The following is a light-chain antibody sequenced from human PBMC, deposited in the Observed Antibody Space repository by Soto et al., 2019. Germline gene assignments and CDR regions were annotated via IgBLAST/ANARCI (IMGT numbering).Light chain of an antibody. CDR3: QQYNNWPQT. V-gene: IGKV3-15*01. J-gene: IGKJ1*01. CDR1: QSLRSS. CDR2: DAS. Sequence: IVMTQSPATLSVSPGERATLSCRASQSLRSSLAWYQQKPGQAPRLLIYDASTRATGIAARFSGSGSGTEFTLTISNLQSEDFAVYYCQQYNNWPQTFGQGTKVDIK.